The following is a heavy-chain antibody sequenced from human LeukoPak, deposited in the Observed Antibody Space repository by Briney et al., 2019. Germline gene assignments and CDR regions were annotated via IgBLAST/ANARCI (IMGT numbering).Heavy chain of an antibody. CDR1: GGSFNSYA. CDR3: ARSQLLAYFDL. J-gene: IGHJ2*01. D-gene: IGHD4-23*01. CDR2: IIPIFGTP. V-gene: IGHV1-69*06. Sequence: SVKVSCRASGGSFNSYAISWVRQAPGQGLEWMGGIIPIFGTPNYAQKFQGRVTITADKSTNTAYMELSSLRSEDTAVYYCARSQLLAYFDLWGRGTLVTVSS.